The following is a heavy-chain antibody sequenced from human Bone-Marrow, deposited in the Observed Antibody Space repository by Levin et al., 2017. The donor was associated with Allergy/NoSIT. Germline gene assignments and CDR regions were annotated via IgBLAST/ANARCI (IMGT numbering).Heavy chain of an antibody. CDR3: ARVRGDSISDFYYYYYMDV. J-gene: IGHJ6*03. D-gene: IGHD3-22*01. CDR2: ISSSSS. V-gene: IGHV3-21*06. Sequence: GGSLRLSCAASGFTFSSYSMNWVRQAPGKGLEWVSSISSSSSYYVESVKGRVTISRDNAKNSLYLQMNSLRAEDTAVYHCARVRGDSISDFYYYYYMDVWGKGTTVTVSS. CDR1: GFTFSSYS.